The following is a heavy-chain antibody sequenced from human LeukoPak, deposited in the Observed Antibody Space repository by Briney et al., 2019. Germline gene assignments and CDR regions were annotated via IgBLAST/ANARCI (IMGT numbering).Heavy chain of an antibody. CDR2: IIPIFGTA. CDR3: ARGPRIVGATHFDY. D-gene: IGHD1-26*01. Sequence: ASVKVSCKASGGTFSSYAISWVRQAPGQGLEWMGGIIPIFGTANYAQKFQGRVTITADESTSTAYMELSSLRSEDTAVYYCARGPRIVGATHFDYWGQGTLVTVSS. V-gene: IGHV1-69*13. J-gene: IGHJ4*02. CDR1: GGTFSSYA.